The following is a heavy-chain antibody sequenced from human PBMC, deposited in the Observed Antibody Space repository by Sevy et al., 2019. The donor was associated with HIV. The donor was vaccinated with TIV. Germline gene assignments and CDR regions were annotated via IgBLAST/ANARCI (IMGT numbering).Heavy chain of an antibody. Sequence: GGSLRLSCAASGFTFSRDAMHWVRQAPGKGLEWVAVISYDGSNKYHADSVKGRFTISRDNSKNTLYLQMNSLRAEDTAGYYCARDIAYYYGSGSYFLYWGQGTLVTVSS. CDR1: GFTFSRDA. D-gene: IGHD3-10*01. V-gene: IGHV3-30-3*01. J-gene: IGHJ4*02. CDR2: ISYDGSNK. CDR3: ARDIAYYYGSGSYFLY.